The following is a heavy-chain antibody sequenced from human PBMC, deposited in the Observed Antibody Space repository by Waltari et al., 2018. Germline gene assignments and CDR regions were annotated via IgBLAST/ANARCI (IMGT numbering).Heavy chain of an antibody. D-gene: IGHD5-12*01. Sequence: QVQLVESGGGVVQPGRSLRLSCAASGFTFSSYGLHWVRRAPGKGLEWVAVIWYDGSNKYYADSVKGRFTISRDNSKNTLYLQMNSLRAEDTAVYYCARVRRVATSWFDPWGQGTLVTVSS. J-gene: IGHJ5*02. CDR1: GFTFSSYG. CDR3: ARVRRVATSWFDP. CDR2: IWYDGSNK. V-gene: IGHV3-33*01.